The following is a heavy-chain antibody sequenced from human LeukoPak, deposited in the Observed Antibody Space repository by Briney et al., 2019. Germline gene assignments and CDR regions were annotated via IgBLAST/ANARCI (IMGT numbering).Heavy chain of an antibody. D-gene: IGHD2-15*01. CDR2: INPNSGGT. V-gene: IGHV1-2*02. J-gene: IGHJ6*03. Sequence: ASVKVSCKASGYTFTGYYMHWVRQAPGQGLEWMGWINPNSGGTNYAQKFQGRVTMTRDTSISTAYMELRSLRSDDTAVYYCAREGGPPDNYYYYYMDVWGKGTTVTVSS. CDR1: GYTFTGYY. CDR3: AREGGPPDNYYYYYMDV.